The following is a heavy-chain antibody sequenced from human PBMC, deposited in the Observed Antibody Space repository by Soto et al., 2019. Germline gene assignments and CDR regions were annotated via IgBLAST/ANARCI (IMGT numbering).Heavy chain of an antibody. D-gene: IGHD2-2*01. CDR3: ATAGAVVPAAGPLYYYYGMDV. CDR1: GYSFTSYW. J-gene: IGHJ6*02. CDR2: IDPSDSYT. V-gene: IGHV5-10-1*03. Sequence: EVQLVQSGAEVKKPGESLRISCKGSGYSFTSYWISWVRQMPGKGLEWMGRIDPSDSYTNYSPSFQGHVTISADKSISTAYLQWSSLKASDTAMYYCATAGAVVPAAGPLYYYYGMDVWGQGTTVTVSS.